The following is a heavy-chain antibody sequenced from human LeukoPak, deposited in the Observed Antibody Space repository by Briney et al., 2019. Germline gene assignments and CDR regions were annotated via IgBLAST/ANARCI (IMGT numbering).Heavy chain of an antibody. CDR2: INPNTANP. D-gene: IGHD3-22*01. CDR1: GYTFTNYP. Sequence: ASVKVSCKASGYTFTNYPINWVRQAPGQGLEWMGWINPNTANPTYAQDFTGRFVFSLDTSVNTAYLQISSLKAEDTAVYYCARGAKDSSGYSPTYAFDIWGQGTMVAVSS. J-gene: IGHJ3*02. CDR3: ARGAKDSSGYSPTYAFDI. V-gene: IGHV7-4-1*02.